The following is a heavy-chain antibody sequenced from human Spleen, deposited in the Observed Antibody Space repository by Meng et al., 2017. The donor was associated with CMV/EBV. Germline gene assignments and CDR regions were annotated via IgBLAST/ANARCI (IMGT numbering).Heavy chain of an antibody. CDR1: GFTFSTYW. CDR2: IKQDGSEK. Sequence: GESLKISCAASGFTFSTYWMGWVRQAPGKGLEWVANIKQDGSEKYYVDSLKGRFTIFRDNAKNSLYLQMNSLRAEDTAVYYCASGMYSGSYWGQGTLVTVSS. CDR3: ASGMYSGSY. J-gene: IGHJ4*02. V-gene: IGHV3-7*01. D-gene: IGHD1-26*01.